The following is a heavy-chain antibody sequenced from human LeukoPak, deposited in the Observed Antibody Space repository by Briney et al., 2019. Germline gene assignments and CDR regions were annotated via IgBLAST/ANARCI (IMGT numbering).Heavy chain of an antibody. CDR3: ARRAYYDTLTGYNYWYFDL. D-gene: IGHD3-9*01. J-gene: IGHJ2*01. CDR1: GVSISDYY. Sequence: SETLSLTCTVSGVSISDYYWSWVRQPPGKGLEWIGYIYYTGSTDYNPSLKSRVTMSLDTSKNQFSLNLRSVTATDTAVYYCARRAYYDTLTGYNYWYFDLWGRGTLVTVSS. CDR2: IYYTGST. V-gene: IGHV4-59*01.